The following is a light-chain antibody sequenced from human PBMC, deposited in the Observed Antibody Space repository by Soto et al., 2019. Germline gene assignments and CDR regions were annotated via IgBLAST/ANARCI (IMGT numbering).Light chain of an antibody. J-gene: IGLJ2*01. CDR2: EVS. CDR3: TSYTSSRTVV. CDR1: SSDVGSYNR. Sequence: QSVLTQPPSVSGSPGQSVTISCTGTSSDVGSYNRVSWYQQPPGTVPKLIIYEVSNRPSGVPDRFSGSKSGNTASLTISGLQAEDEADYYCTSYTSSRTVVFGGGTQLTVL. V-gene: IGLV2-18*02.